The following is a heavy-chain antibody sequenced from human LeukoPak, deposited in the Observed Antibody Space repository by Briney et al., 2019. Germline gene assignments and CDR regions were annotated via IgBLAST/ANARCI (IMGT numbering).Heavy chain of an antibody. D-gene: IGHD1-26*01. J-gene: IGHJ1*01. CDR2: IIPILGIA. V-gene: IGHV1-69*04. CDR3: ARSIVHAEYFQH. CDR1: GGTFSSYA. Sequence: SVKVSCKASGGTFSSYAMSWVRQAPGQGLEWMGRIIPILGIAHYAQKFQGRVTITADKSTSTAYMELSSLRSEDTAVYYCARSIVHAEYFQHWGQGTLVTVSS.